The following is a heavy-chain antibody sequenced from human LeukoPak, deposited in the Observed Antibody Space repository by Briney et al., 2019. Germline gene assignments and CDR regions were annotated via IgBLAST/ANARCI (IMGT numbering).Heavy chain of an antibody. CDR1: GFTFSSYW. J-gene: IGHJ6*03. V-gene: IGHV3-7*01. Sequence: GGSLRLSCAASGFTFSSYWMSWVRQAPGKGLAWVANIKQDGSETYYVDSVKGRFTISRDNAKNSLYLQMNSLRAEDTAVYYCGGVSTRYYYYYYMDVWGKGTTVTVSS. CDR2: IKQDGSET. CDR3: GGVSTRYYYYYYMDV.